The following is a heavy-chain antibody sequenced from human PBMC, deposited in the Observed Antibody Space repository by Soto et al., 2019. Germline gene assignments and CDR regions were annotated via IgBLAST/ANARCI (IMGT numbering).Heavy chain of an antibody. Sequence: QVQLVQSGAEVKKPGASVKVSCKASGYTFTSYDINWVRQATGQGLEWMGWMNPNSGNTGNAQKYQGRVTKTRNTSISTAYMELSSLRSEDTAVYYCARRGLSETIGDAFDIWGQGTMVTVSS. CDR2: MNPNSGNT. CDR1: GYTFTSYD. V-gene: IGHV1-8*01. CDR3: ARRGLSETIGDAFDI. J-gene: IGHJ3*02. D-gene: IGHD1-7*01.